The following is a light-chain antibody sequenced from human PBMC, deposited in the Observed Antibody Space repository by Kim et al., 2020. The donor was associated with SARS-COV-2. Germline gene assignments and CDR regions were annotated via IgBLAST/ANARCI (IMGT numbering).Light chain of an antibody. V-gene: IGKV3-20*01. CDR2: GAS. CDR3: QQYGSSPWT. J-gene: IGKJ1*01. Sequence: SPGERATLSCRASQSVSSSYLAWYQQKPGLAPRLLIYGASSRATGIPDRFSGSGSGTDFTLTISRLEPEDFAVYYCQQYGSSPWTFGQGTKVDIK. CDR1: QSVSSSY.